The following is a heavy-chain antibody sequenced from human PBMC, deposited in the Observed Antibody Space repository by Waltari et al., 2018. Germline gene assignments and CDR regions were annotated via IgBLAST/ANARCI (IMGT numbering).Heavy chain of an antibody. CDR1: GVTFSSYA. D-gene: IGHD5-18*01. Sequence: QVQLVQSGAEVKKPGSSVKVSCKASGVTFSSYAIRWVRHAPGTGLAWMGGIMPIVCTANYAQKFQGRFTITADESTSTAYMELSSLRSEDTAVYDCASGYSYAYLFDYWGQGTLVTVSS. J-gene: IGHJ4*02. V-gene: IGHV1-69*01. CDR2: IMPIVCTA. CDR3: ASGYSYAYLFDY.